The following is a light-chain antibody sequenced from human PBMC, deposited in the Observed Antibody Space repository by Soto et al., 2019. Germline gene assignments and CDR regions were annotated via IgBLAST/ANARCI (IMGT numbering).Light chain of an antibody. J-gene: IGKJ3*01. CDR1: QSVSSSY. Sequence: EIVLTQSPGTLSLSPGERATLSCRASQSVSSSYLAWYQQKPGQAPRLLIYGASTRATGIPDKFSGSGSGTAFTLTISRLEPEDLAVYYCQQYGSSLFGPGTKVDIK. V-gene: IGKV3-20*01. CDR3: QQYGSSL. CDR2: GAS.